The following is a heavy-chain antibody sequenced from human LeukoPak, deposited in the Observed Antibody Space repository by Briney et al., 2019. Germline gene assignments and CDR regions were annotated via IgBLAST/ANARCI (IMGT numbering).Heavy chain of an antibody. Sequence: SETLSLTCAVYGGSFSGYYWSWIRQPPGKGLEWIGEINQSGSTTYNPYPMSRVTISGDTSKNQFSLKLSSVTAAATAVYFCARVGYSYVINDWSRTGLGAYPTKYYYHMDVWGKGTTVTVSS. J-gene: IGHJ6*03. CDR3: ARVGYSYVINDWSRTGLGAYPTKYYYHMDV. D-gene: IGHD5-18*01. CDR2: INQSGST. V-gene: IGHV4-34*01. CDR1: GGSFSGYY.